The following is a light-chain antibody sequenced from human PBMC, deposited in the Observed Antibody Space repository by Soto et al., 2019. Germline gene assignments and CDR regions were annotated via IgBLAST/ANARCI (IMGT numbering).Light chain of an antibody. Sequence: QSALTQPRSVSGSPGQSVTISCTGNSSDVGGYNYVSWYQQHPGKAPKLMIYDVSKRPSGVPDRFSGSKSGNTASLTISGLQAEDEADYYCCSYAGSNFVFGTGTKLTVL. J-gene: IGLJ1*01. V-gene: IGLV2-11*01. CDR1: SSDVGGYNY. CDR3: CSYAGSNFV. CDR2: DVS.